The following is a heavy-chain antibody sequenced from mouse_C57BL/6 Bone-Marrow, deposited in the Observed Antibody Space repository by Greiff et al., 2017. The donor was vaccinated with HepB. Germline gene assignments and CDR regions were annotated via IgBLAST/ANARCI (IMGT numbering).Heavy chain of an antibody. D-gene: IGHD2-4*01. Sequence: EVMLVESGGGLVQPGGSLSLSCAASGFTFTDYYMSWVRQPPGKALEWLGFIRNKANGYTTEYNASVKGRFTISRDNSHSILYLQMNALSAEDSATYYCASHYYDYLYYYAMDDWGQGTSVTVSS. CDR1: GFTFTDYY. V-gene: IGHV7-3*01. CDR3: ASHYYDYLYYYAMDD. CDR2: IRNKANGYTT. J-gene: IGHJ4*01.